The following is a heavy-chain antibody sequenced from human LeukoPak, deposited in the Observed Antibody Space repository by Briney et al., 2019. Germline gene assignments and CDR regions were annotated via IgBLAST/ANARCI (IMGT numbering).Heavy chain of an antibody. Sequence: GGSLRLSCAATGIIVSSNYMSWVRQAPGKGLEWVSVIYGDGSTYYADSVKGRFTISRDNSKNTLYLQMNSLRAEDTAIYYCAKSVMTTTVYFDYWGQGSLVTVSS. J-gene: IGHJ4*02. V-gene: IGHV3-53*01. CDR2: IYGDGST. D-gene: IGHD4-17*01. CDR1: GIIVSSNY. CDR3: AKSVMTTTVYFDY.